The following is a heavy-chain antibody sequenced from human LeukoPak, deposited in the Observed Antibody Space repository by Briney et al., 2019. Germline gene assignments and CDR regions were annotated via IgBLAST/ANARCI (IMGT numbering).Heavy chain of an antibody. CDR2: IGAGEDT. J-gene: IGHJ2*01. Sequence: GGSLRLSCAASGFTFSTYDMHWVRQVTGKGLEWVSAIGAGEDTYYLGSVKGRFTISRENAKNVLYLQMSSLRVEDTAVYYCVRGEWELLSHYWYFDLWGRGTLVTVSS. CDR1: GFTFSTYD. D-gene: IGHD1-26*01. CDR3: VRGEWELLSHYWYFDL. V-gene: IGHV3-13*04.